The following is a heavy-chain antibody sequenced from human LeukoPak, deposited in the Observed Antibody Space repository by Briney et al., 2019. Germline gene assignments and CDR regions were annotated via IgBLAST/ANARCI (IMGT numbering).Heavy chain of an antibody. CDR3: ARDTYSSSWYGDY. CDR1: GFTVSSNY. J-gene: IGHJ4*02. D-gene: IGHD6-13*01. Sequence: GGSLRLFCAASGFTVSSNYMSWVRQAPGKGLERVSVIYSGGSTYYADSVKGRFTISRDNSKNTLYLQMNSLRAEDTAVYYCARDTYSSSWYGDYWGQGTLVTVSS. CDR2: IYSGGST. V-gene: IGHV3-53*01.